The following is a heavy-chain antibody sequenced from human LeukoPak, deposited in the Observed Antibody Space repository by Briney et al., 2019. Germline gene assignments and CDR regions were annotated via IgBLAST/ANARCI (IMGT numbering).Heavy chain of an antibody. CDR1: GGTFSSYA. D-gene: IGHD3-22*01. J-gene: IGHJ6*03. Sequence: SVKVSCKASGGTFSSYAISWVRQAPGQGLEWMGGIIPIFGTANYAQKFQGRVTITADKSTSTAYMELSSLRSEDTAVYYCARGTPYYYDSSGYYYPYYYMDVWGKGTTVTISS. CDR2: IIPIFGTA. V-gene: IGHV1-69*06. CDR3: ARGTPYYYDSSGYYYPYYYMDV.